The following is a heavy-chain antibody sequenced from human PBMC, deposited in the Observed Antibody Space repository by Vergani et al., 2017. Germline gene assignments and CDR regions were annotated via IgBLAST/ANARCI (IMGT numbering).Heavy chain of an antibody. CDR2: INPNSGGT. CDR3: ARGPYYYDSSGYSHYYYGMDV. D-gene: IGHD3-22*01. CDR1: GYTFTGYY. V-gene: IGHV1-2*02. J-gene: IGHJ6*02. Sequence: QVQLVQSGAEVKKPGASVKVSCKASGYTFTGYYMHWVRQAPGQGLEWMGWINPNSGGTKYAQKFQGRVTMTRDTSISTAYMELSRLRSDDTAVYYCARGPYYYDSSGYSHYYYGMDVWGQGTTVTVSS.